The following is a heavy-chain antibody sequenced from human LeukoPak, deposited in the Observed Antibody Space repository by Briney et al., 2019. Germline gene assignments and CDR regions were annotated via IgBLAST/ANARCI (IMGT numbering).Heavy chain of an antibody. V-gene: IGHV4-34*01. CDR1: GGSISSYY. J-gene: IGHJ4*02. CDR2: INHSGST. Sequence: KSSETLSLTCTVSGGSISSYYWSWIRQPPGKGLEWIGEINHSGSTNYNPSLKSRVTISVDTSKNQFSLKLSSVTAADTAVYYCARAQQLVPRRGSYYFDYWGQGTLVTVSS. D-gene: IGHD6-13*01. CDR3: ARAQQLVPRRGSYYFDY.